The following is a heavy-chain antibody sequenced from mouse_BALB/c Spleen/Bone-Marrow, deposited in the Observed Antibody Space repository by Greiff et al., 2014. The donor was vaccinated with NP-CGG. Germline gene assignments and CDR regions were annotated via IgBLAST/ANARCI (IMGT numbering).Heavy chain of an antibody. CDR2: IDPETGGT. D-gene: IGHD2-2*01. CDR3: TREGIYFGYDVPMDY. Sequence: VQGVESGAELVRPGASVTLSCKASGYKFTDYEMHWVKQTLVHGLEWIGSIDPETGGTAYNQNFKGKATLTADRSSTTAYMELRSLTSEDSAVYYCTREGIYFGYDVPMDYWGQGTSVTVSS. V-gene: IGHV1-15*01. CDR1: GYKFTDYE. J-gene: IGHJ4*01.